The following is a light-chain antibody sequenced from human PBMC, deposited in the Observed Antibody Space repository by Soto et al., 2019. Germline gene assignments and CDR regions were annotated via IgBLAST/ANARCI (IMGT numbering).Light chain of an antibody. CDR2: GAS. V-gene: IGKV3-20*01. J-gene: IGKJ4*01. CDR3: QQYGSSSPLT. Sequence: EIVLTQSPGTLSLSPGERATLSCRASQSVSSSYLAWYQQIPGQAPRLLIYGASKRATGIPDRFSGSGSGTDFTLTISRMEPEDFAVYYCQQYGSSSPLTFGGGTKVEIK. CDR1: QSVSSSY.